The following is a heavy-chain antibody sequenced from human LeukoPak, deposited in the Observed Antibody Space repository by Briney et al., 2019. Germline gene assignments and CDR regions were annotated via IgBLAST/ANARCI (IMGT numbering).Heavy chain of an antibody. J-gene: IGHJ4*02. CDR2: ISSSSSYI. Sequence: GGSLRLSCAASGFTFSSYSMNWVRQAPGKGLEWVSSISSSSSYIYYADSVKGRFTISRDNAKNSLYLQMNSLRAEDTAVYYCARMPFYGSGSRYYFDYWGQGTLATVSS. CDR3: ARMPFYGSGSRYYFDY. D-gene: IGHD3-10*01. CDR1: GFTFSSYS. V-gene: IGHV3-21*01.